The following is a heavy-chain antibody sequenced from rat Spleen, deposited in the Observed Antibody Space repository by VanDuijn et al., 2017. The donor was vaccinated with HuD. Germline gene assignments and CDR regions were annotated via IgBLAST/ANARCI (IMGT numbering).Heavy chain of an antibody. Sequence: EVQLVESGGGLVQPGRSLKVSCVASGFTFNDYWMTWIRQAPGNGLEWVASITETGDKSYYADSVKGRFTFSRDNTKNTLYLQMNSLTSADTATYYCTRGPLGSGRLNWFVYWGQGTLVTVSS. V-gene: IGHV5-31*01. CDR2: ITETGDKS. D-gene: IGHD4-6*01. J-gene: IGHJ3*01. CDR1: GFTFNDYW. CDR3: TRGPLGSGRLNWFVY.